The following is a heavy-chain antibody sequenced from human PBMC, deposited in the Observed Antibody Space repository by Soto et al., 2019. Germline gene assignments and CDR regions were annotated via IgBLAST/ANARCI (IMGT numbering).Heavy chain of an antibody. CDR2: IFYSGIT. V-gene: IGHV4-59*02. CDR1: GGSVTSYY. D-gene: IGHD3-16*01. CDR3: ARAMVTYAVGLYCFDS. J-gene: IGHJ4*02. Sequence: SETLSLTCTVSGGSVTSYYWNWIRQTPGKGLEWIGYIFYSGITYYNPSLKSRVTMSLDTSTNQFSLKLSSVTAADTAVYYCARAMVTYAVGLYCFDSWGQGTMVTVSS.